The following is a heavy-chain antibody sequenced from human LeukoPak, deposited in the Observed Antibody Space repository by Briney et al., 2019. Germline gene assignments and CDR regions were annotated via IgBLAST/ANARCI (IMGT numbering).Heavy chain of an antibody. CDR2: INHSGST. Sequence: PSETLSLNCAAYGGSSSGYSWSSIRQPPGKGLEWIGEINHSGSTNYNPSLKSRVTISVDTSKNQFSLKLSSVTAADTAVYYCARGSVDYYDSSGYYYGWFDPWGQGTLVTVSS. J-gene: IGHJ5*02. CDR3: ARGSVDYYDSSGYYYGWFDP. V-gene: IGHV4-34*01. D-gene: IGHD3-22*01. CDR1: GGSSSGYS.